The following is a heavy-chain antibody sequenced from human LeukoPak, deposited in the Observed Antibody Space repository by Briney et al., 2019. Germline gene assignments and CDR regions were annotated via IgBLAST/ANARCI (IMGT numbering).Heavy chain of an antibody. D-gene: IGHD3-10*01. CDR3: ARSGSYSSFDY. CDR1: GGSISRDY. V-gene: IGHV4-59*08. Sequence: SETLSLTCTVSGGSISRDYWSWIRQPPGKGLEWIGYVYYSGSTNYNPSLKSRVTISVDTSKNQFSLKLSSVTAADTAVYYCARSGSYSSFDYWGQGTLVTVSS. J-gene: IGHJ4*02. CDR2: VYYSGST.